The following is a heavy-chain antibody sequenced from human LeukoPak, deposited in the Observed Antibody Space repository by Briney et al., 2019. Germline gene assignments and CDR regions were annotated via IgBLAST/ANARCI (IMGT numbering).Heavy chain of an antibody. CDR2: IYTSGST. Sequence: SETLSLTCTVSGGSISSSSYYWSWIRQPAGKGLEWIGRIYTSGSTNYNPSLKSRVTMSVDTSKNQFSLKLSSVTAADTAVYYCARGLGYGGNSVDDAFDIWGQGTMVTVSS. V-gene: IGHV4-61*02. J-gene: IGHJ3*02. D-gene: IGHD4-23*01. CDR3: ARGLGYGGNSVDDAFDI. CDR1: GGSISSSSYY.